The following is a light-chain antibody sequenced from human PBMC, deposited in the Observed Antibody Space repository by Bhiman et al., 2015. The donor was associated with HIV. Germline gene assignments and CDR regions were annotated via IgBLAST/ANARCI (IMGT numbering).Light chain of an antibody. J-gene: IGLJ2*01. CDR1: ALPKQY. CDR2: KDS. CDR3: QAWDSTTGGV. Sequence: SYELTQPPSVSVSPGQTARITCSGDALPKQYAYWYQQKPGQAPVLVIYKDSERPSGIPERFSGSSSGTTVTLTISGVQAEDEADYYCQAWDSTTGGVFGGGTKLTVL. V-gene: IGLV3-25*03.